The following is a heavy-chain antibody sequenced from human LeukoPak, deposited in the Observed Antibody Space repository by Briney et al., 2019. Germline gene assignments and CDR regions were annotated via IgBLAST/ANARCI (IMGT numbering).Heavy chain of an antibody. V-gene: IGHV1-2*02. CDR3: ARAPYWSGSYYVY. CDR2: INPNDGDT. D-gene: IGHD1-26*01. CDR1: GYTFTDYY. J-gene: IGHJ4*02. Sequence: ASVKVSCKASGYTFTDYYMHWVRQAPGQGFEWMGWINPNDGDTNYAQKFQGRVTMTRDTSISTAHMEVSRLRSDDTAVYYCARAPYWSGSYYVYWGQGTLVTVSS.